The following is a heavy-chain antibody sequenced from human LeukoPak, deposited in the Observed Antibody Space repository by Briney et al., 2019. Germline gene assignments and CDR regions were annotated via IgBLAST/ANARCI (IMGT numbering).Heavy chain of an antibody. Sequence: SETLSLTCTVSGSSISSYYRSWIRQPPGKGLEWIGYIYYSGSTNYNPSLKSRVTISVDTSKNQFSLKLSSVTAADTAVYYCARSLGETVTPFDYWGQGTLVTVSS. CDR1: GSSISSYY. CDR2: IYYSGST. V-gene: IGHV4-59*01. D-gene: IGHD4-17*01. J-gene: IGHJ4*02. CDR3: ARSLGETVTPFDY.